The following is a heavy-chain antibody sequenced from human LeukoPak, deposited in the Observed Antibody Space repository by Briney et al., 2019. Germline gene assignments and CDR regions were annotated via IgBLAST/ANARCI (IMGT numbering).Heavy chain of an antibody. Sequence: SETPSLTCAVYGGSFSGYYWSWIRQPPGKGLEWIGEINHSGSTNYNPSLKSRVTISVDTSKNQFSLKLSSVTAADTAVYYCAALQHLTYYYDSSGYYPHYFDYWGQGTLVTVSS. J-gene: IGHJ4*02. D-gene: IGHD3-22*01. CDR2: INHSGST. CDR3: AALQHLTYYYDSSGYYPHYFDY. CDR1: GGSFSGYY. V-gene: IGHV4-34*01.